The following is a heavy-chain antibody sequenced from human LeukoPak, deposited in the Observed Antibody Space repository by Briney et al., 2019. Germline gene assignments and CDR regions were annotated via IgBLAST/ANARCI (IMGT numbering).Heavy chain of an antibody. V-gene: IGHV4-34*01. Sequence: SETLSLTCAVYGGSFSGYYWSWIRQPPGKGLEWIGEINHSGSTNYNPSLKSRVTISVDPSKNQCSLKLSSVTAADTAVYYCARGRDIVVVPAAMSFDYWGQGTLVTVSS. CDR3: ARGRDIVVVPAAMSFDY. J-gene: IGHJ4*02. CDR2: INHSGST. D-gene: IGHD2-2*01. CDR1: GGSFSGYY.